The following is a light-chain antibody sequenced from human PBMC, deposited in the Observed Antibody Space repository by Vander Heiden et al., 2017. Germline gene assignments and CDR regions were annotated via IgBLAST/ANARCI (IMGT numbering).Light chain of an antibody. CDR1: QRVRSN. V-gene: IGKV3-15*01. CDR3: QQENNWPRT. Sequence: IMISHFPATLSVSPGERATLSCRASQRVRSNLAWYQQKPGQAPRILIYGASTRANGIAARFSGRGCGTEFTLTISSRQAEEFAVYYCQQENNWPRTFGQGTRLEIK. J-gene: IGKJ5*01. CDR2: GAS.